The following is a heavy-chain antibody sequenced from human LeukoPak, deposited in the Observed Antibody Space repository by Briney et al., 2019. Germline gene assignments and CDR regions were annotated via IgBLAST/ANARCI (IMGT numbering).Heavy chain of an antibody. D-gene: IGHD3-16*01. J-gene: IGHJ4*02. CDR1: GESFSGYY. Sequence: SETLSLTCAVYGESFSGYYWSWIRQPPGKGLEWIGEINHSGSTNYNPSLKSRVTISVDTSKNQFSLKPSSVTAADTAVYYCVMLISGYWGPGTPVTVSS. CDR2: INHSGST. V-gene: IGHV4-34*01. CDR3: VMLISGY.